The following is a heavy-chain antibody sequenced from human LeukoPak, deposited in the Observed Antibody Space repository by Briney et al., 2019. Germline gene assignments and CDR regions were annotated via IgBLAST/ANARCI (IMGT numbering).Heavy chain of an antibody. V-gene: IGHV3-9*01. CDR3: ARDGGYRSSWNRFDY. Sequence: GGSLRLSCAASGFTFGDYAMHWVRQAPGKGLEWVSGISWNSDSIGYADSVKGRFTISRDNAKNSLYLQMNSLRAEDTAVYYCARDGGYRSSWNRFDYWGQGTLVTVSS. D-gene: IGHD6-13*01. J-gene: IGHJ4*02. CDR2: ISWNSDSI. CDR1: GFTFGDYA.